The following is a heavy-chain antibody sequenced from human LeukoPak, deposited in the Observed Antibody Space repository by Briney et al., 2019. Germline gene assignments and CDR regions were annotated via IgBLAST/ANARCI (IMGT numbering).Heavy chain of an antibody. CDR3: AGPKWFDP. CDR2: MYYTGST. J-gene: IGHJ5*02. Sequence: SETLSLTCIVSGGSVSSGTYYWGWIRQPPGKGLEWIGSMYYTGSTYYNPSLKSRVTISLDTSKNQVSLKLSSVTAADTAVYYCAGPKWFDPWGQGTLVTVSS. CDR1: GGSVSSGTYY. V-gene: IGHV4-39*07.